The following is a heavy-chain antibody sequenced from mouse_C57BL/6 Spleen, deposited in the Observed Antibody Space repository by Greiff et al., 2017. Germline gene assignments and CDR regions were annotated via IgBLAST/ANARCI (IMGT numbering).Heavy chain of an antibody. CDR2: ISSGGSYT. CDR3: ARQRNAMDY. Sequence: EVQLVESGGDLVKPGGSLKLSCAASGFTFSSYGMSWVRQTPDKRLEWVATISSGGSYTYYTDSVKGRFTISRDNAKNTLYLQMSSLTSEDTAVYYCARQRNAMDYWGQGTSVTVSS. J-gene: IGHJ4*01. V-gene: IGHV5-6*01. CDR1: GFTFSSYG.